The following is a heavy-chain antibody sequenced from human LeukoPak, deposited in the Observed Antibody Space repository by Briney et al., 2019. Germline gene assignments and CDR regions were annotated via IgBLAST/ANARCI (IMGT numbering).Heavy chain of an antibody. CDR3: ARETGDRQFFDY. V-gene: IGHV4-59*12. Sequence: PSETLSLTCTVSGGSFSTYYWSWIRQPPGKGLEWIGYIYYTGTTNYNPSLKSRVTISVDTSKNQFSLKLSSVTAADAAVYYCARETGDRQFFDYWGQGTLVTVSS. CDR1: GGSFSTYY. D-gene: IGHD7-27*01. J-gene: IGHJ4*02. CDR2: IYYTGTT.